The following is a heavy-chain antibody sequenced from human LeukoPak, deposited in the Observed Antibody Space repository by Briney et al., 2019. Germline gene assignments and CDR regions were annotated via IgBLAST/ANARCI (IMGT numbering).Heavy chain of an antibody. D-gene: IGHD2-15*01. Sequence: SETLSLTCTVSGGSISSGDYHWGWIRQPPGKGLEWIGYIYYSGSTYYSPSLKSRATISLDTSKNQFSLELRSVAAADTAVYYCARDCSGGSCYGVFDIWGQGTMVTVSS. CDR3: ARDCSGGSCYGVFDI. V-gene: IGHV4-30-4*01. CDR1: GGSISSGDYH. CDR2: IYYSGST. J-gene: IGHJ3*02.